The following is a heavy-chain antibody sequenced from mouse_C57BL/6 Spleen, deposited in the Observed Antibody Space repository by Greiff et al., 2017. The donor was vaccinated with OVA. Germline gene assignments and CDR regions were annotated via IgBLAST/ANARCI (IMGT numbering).Heavy chain of an antibody. V-gene: IGHV1-80*01. CDR1: GYPFSSYW. D-gene: IGHD4-1*01. J-gene: IGHJ2*01. Sequence: VQLQESGAELVKPGASVKISCKASGYPFSSYWMTWVKQRPGKGLEWIGQIDPGDGDTNYNGKFKGKATLTADKSSSTAYMQLSSLTSEDSAVDFCARGKLGRLDYWGQVTTLTVSS. CDR2: IDPGDGDT. CDR3: ARGKLGRLDY.